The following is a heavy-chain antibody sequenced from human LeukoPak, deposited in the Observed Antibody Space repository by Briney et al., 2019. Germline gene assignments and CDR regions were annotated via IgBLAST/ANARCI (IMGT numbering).Heavy chain of an antibody. V-gene: IGHV3-23*01. CDR1: GFTFSSYA. CDR3: AKALGANYFDF. D-gene: IGHD3-10*01. J-gene: IGHJ4*02. Sequence: GGSLRLSCAASGFTFSSYAMNWVRQAPGKGLEWVSTISGGGGSAYYAASMQGRLTISRDNSRSTLYLQMSSLGDEDTAVYYCAKALGANYFDFWGQGTLVTVSS. CDR2: ISGGGGSA.